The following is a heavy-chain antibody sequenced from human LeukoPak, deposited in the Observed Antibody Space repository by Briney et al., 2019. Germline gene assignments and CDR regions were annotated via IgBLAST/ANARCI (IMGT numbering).Heavy chain of an antibody. D-gene: IGHD3-3*01. J-gene: IGHJ5*02. CDR2: IYYSGST. CDR1: GGSISSYY. Sequence: PSETLSLTCTVSGGSISSYYWSWIRQPPGQGLEWIGYIYYSGSTNYNPSLKSRVTISVDTSKNQFSLRLTSVTAADTAMYYCARSYFTVFGVYNWFDPWGQGALVTVSS. CDR3: ARSYFTVFGVYNWFDP. V-gene: IGHV4-59*08.